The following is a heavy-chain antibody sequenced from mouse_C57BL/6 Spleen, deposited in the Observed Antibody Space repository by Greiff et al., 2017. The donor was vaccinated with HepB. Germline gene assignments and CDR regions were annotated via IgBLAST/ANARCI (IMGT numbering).Heavy chain of an antibody. J-gene: IGHJ1*03. CDR2: IHPNSGST. CDR1: GYTFTSYW. Sequence: QLQQPGAELVKPGASVKLSCKASGYTFTSYWMHWVKQRPGQGLEWIGMIHPNSGSTNYNEKFKSKATLTVDKSSSTAYMQLSSLTSEDSAVYYCARNYGSSYWYFDVWGTGTTVTVSS. V-gene: IGHV1-64*01. CDR3: ARNYGSSYWYFDV. D-gene: IGHD1-1*01.